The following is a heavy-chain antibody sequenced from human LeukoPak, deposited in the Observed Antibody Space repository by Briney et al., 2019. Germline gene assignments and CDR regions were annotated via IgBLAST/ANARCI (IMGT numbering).Heavy chain of an antibody. V-gene: IGHV4-39*01. CDR2: IYYSGST. CDR1: GGSISSTNYY. D-gene: IGHD1-26*01. J-gene: IGHJ6*03. CDR3: ARGSGSYMDYMDV. Sequence: PSETLSLTCTVSGGSISSTNYYWGWIRQPPGKGLEWIGSIYYSGSTYYNPSLKSRVTISLDTSTDQFSLKLSSVTAADTAVYYCARGSGSYMDYMDVWGKGTTVTVSS.